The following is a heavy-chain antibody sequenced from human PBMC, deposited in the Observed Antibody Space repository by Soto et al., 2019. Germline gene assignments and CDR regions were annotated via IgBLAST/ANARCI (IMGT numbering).Heavy chain of an antibody. J-gene: IGHJ6*02. CDR1: GFTFSSYG. V-gene: IGHV3-33*01. CDR2: IWYDGSNK. Sequence: GGSLRLSCAASGFTFSSYGMHWVRQAPGKGLEWVAVIWYDGSNKYYADSVKGRFTISRDNSKNTLYLQMNSLRAEDTAVYYCARDTAMEEFYYGMDVWGQGTTVTVSS. D-gene: IGHD5-18*01. CDR3: ARDTAMEEFYYGMDV.